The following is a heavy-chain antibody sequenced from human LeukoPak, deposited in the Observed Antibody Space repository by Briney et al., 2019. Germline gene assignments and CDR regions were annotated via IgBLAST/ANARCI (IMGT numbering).Heavy chain of an antibody. J-gene: IGHJ4*02. Sequence: RSETLSLTCAVSGGSISSGGYSWSWIRQPPGKGLEWIGYIYHSGSTYYNPSLKSRVTISVDRSKNQFSLKLSSVTAADTAVYYCARGTYYYGSGTHYYFDHWGQGTLATVSS. CDR2: IYHSGST. D-gene: IGHD3-10*01. CDR1: GGSISSGGYS. CDR3: ARGTYYYGSGTHYYFDH. V-gene: IGHV4-30-2*01.